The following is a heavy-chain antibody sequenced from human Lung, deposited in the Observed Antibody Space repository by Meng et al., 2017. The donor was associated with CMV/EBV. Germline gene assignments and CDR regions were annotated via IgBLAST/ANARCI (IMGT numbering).Heavy chain of an antibody. CDR1: GFTFSSYS. CDR2: ISSSSSYI. D-gene: IGHD3-22*01. CDR3: ARAPRDSSGYYYPDY. V-gene: IGHV3-21*01. Sequence: GEXXTISCAASGFTFSSYSMNWVRQAPGKGLEWVSSISSSSSYIYYADSVKGRFTISRDNAKNSLYLQMNSLRAEDTAVYYCARAPRDSSGYYYPDYWCQGTXVTVSS. J-gene: IGHJ4*02.